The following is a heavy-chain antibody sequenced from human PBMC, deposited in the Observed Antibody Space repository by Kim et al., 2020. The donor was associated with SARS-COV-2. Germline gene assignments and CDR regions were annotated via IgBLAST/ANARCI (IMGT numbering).Heavy chain of an antibody. D-gene: IGHD3-10*01. CDR3: ARGRGLDY. CDR1: GGSFSGYY. Sequence: SETLSLTCAVYGGSFSGYYWSWIRQPPGKGLEWIGEINHSGSTNYNPSLKSRVTISVDTSKNQFSLKLSSVTAADTTVYYCARGRGLDYWGQGTLVTVSS. J-gene: IGHJ4*02. V-gene: IGHV4-34*01. CDR2: INHSGST.